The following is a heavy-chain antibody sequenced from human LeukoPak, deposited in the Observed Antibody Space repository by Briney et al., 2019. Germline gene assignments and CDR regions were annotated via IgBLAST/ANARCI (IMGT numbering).Heavy chain of an antibody. Sequence: GGSLRLSCAVSGFTISNYGMSWVRQAPGKGLEWVSAISLSGDTEYYADSVKGRFIIFRDNSKNTLYLQMNSLRAEDTAVYYCAKGRRDGFNYGIDVWGQGTTVTVSS. CDR3: AKGRRDGFNYGIDV. V-gene: IGHV3-23*01. J-gene: IGHJ6*02. CDR2: ISLSGDTE. D-gene: IGHD5-24*01. CDR1: GFTISNYG.